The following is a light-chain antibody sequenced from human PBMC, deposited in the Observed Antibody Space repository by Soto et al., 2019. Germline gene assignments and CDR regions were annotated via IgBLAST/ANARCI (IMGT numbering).Light chain of an antibody. V-gene: IGKV1-5*01. J-gene: IGKJ5*01. CDR1: QNIRNL. CDR3: QQDYTYST. Sequence: DIQLTHSTSTLSAAVGDSVTITCRASQNIRNLLAWYQQKPGKAPKPLIFDASTLKTGVPSRFGGSGSGAEFNFTITGLQHDDFATYFCQQDYTYSTFGQGTRLEIK. CDR2: DAS.